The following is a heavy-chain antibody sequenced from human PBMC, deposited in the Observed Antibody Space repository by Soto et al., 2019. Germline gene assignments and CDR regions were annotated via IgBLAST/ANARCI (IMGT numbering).Heavy chain of an antibody. Sequence: PGGSLRLSCAASGFTFSSYWMSWVRQAPGKGLEWVANIKQDGSEKYYVDSVKGRFTISRDNAKNSLYLQMNSLRAEDTAVYYCARDCSVVVAATDWFDPWGQGTLVTVSS. V-gene: IGHV3-7*01. D-gene: IGHD2-15*01. CDR2: IKQDGSEK. CDR1: GFTFSSYW. CDR3: ARDCSVVVAATDWFDP. J-gene: IGHJ5*02.